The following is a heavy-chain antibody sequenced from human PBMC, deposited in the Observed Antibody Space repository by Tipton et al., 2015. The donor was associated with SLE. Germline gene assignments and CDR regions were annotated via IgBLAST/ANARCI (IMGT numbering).Heavy chain of an antibody. Sequence: LRLSCAASGFTFSSYSMIWVRQAPGKGLEWIGEINSRGITNYNPSLKSRVSISLDTSKNQYSLKLSSVTAADTAVYYCASGYGMDVWGQGTTVTVSS. V-gene: IGHV4-34*01. CDR1: GFTFSSYS. CDR3: ASGYGMDV. CDR2: INSRGIT. J-gene: IGHJ6*02.